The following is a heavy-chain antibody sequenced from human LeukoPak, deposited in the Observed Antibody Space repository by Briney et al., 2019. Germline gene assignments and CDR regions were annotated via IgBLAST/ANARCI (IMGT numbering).Heavy chain of an antibody. CDR3: ATSADNYYDSSGYRY. CDR2: IYSGGST. D-gene: IGHD3-22*01. CDR1: GFTVSSNY. J-gene: IGHJ4*02. V-gene: IGHV3-53*05. Sequence: GGSLRLSCAASGFTVSSNYMSWVRQAPGKGLEWVSVIYSGGSTYYADSVKGRFTISRDNAKNSLYLQMNSLRPEDTAFYYCATSADNYYDSSGYRYWGQGTLVTVSS.